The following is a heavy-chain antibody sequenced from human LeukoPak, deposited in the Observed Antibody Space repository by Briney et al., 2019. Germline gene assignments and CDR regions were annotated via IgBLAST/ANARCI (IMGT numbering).Heavy chain of an antibody. D-gene: IGHD6-19*01. CDR3: ASTPVSSGLSPGPLYFDY. CDR1: GGSISSGGYY. V-gene: IGHV4-61*08. J-gene: IGHJ4*02. CDR2: IYYSGST. Sequence: PSETLSLTCTVSGGSISSGGYYWSWIRQPPGKGLEWIGYIYYSGSTNYNPSLKSRVTISVDTSKNQFSLKLSSVTAADTAVYYCASTPVSSGLSPGPLYFDYWGQGTLVTVSS.